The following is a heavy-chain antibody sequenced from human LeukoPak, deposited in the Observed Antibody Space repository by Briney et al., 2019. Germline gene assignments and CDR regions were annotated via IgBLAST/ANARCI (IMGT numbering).Heavy chain of an antibody. CDR3: AKSVGIIRRGAFDI. D-gene: IGHD3-10*01. Sequence: PGGSLRLSYAASGFTFSTYAMSWVRQAPGKGLEWVSGISGSGATTYYADSAKGRFTISRDNSKNTLYVHMNSLRAEDTAVYYCAKSVGIIRRGAFDIWGQGTMVTVSS. CDR1: GFTFSTYA. V-gene: IGHV3-23*01. CDR2: ISGSGATT. J-gene: IGHJ3*02.